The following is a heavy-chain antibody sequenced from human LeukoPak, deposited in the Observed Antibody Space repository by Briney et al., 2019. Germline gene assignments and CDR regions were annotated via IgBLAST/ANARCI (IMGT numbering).Heavy chain of an antibody. J-gene: IGHJ4*02. V-gene: IGHV3-53*01. D-gene: IGHD4-11*01. CDR3: ASRRDYSNLYYFDY. Sequence: PGGSLRLSCAASGFTVSSNYMSWVRQAPGKGLEWVSVIYGGGSTYYADSVKGRFTTSRDNSKNTLYLQMNSLRAEDTAVYYCASRRDYSNLYYFDYWGQGTLVTVSS. CDR1: GFTVSSNY. CDR2: IYGGGST.